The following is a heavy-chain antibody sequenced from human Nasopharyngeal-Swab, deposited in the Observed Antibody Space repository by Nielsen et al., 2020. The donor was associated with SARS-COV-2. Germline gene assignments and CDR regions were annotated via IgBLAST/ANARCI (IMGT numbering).Heavy chain of an antibody. CDR2: ISYDGSFK. CDR3: AKGNYDFWSASANFDY. J-gene: IGHJ4*02. CDR1: GFTFSNYG. Sequence: GESLKISCAASGFTFSNYGMHWVRQAPGKGLEWVTVISYDGSFKYYVDSVKGRFTISRDNSKNTLYLQMNSLRAEDTAVYYCAKGNYDFWSASANFDYWGQGTLVTVSS. D-gene: IGHD3-3*01. V-gene: IGHV3-30*18.